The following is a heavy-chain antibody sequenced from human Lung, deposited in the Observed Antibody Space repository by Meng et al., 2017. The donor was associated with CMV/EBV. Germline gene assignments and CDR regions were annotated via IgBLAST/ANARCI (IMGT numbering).Heavy chain of an antibody. CDR1: GFTFSSFA. CDR2: IRYDGTNT. D-gene: IGHD2-2*02. J-gene: IGHJ2*01. V-gene: IGHV3-30*02. Sequence: GGSLRLXCAASGFTFSSFAMHWVRQAPGKGLQWVAFIRYDGTNTYHADPVKGRFSISRDNSKNTLYLQMNSLRAEDTAVYYCAKGGYCTSSSCYMDWYFDLWGHGTLVTVSS. CDR3: AKGGYCTSSSCYMDWYFDL.